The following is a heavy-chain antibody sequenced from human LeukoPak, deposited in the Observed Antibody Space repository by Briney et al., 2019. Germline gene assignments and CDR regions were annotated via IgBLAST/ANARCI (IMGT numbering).Heavy chain of an antibody. Sequence: GGSLRLSCAASGFTFSSYAMSWVRQAPGKGLEWVSAISGSGGSTYYADSVKGRFTISADKSISTAYLQWSSLKASDTAMYYCASGFVGPLDYWGQGTLVTVSS. CDR3: ASGFVGPLDY. D-gene: IGHD3-16*01. J-gene: IGHJ4*02. CDR2: ISGSGGST. V-gene: IGHV3-23*01. CDR1: GFTFSSYA.